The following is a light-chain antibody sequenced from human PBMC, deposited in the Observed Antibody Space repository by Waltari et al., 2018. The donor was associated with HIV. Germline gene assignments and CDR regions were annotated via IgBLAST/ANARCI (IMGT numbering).Light chain of an antibody. CDR2: GVS. CDR1: ESVGSF. Sequence: EIVMTQSPVALSVSPGDRVTLSCRASESVGSFFAWYHQRPGQGPSLLMYGVSTRASGVSARFSGSGSGTEVNLTITSLQSDDSAIYFCQQFYYWPRTFGQGTKVEVK. J-gene: IGKJ1*01. V-gene: IGKV3-15*01. CDR3: QQFYYWPRT.